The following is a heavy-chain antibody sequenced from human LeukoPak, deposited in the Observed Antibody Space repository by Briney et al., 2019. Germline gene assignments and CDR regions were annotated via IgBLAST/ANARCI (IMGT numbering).Heavy chain of an antibody. CDR3: ARGPHIVVVTAILGYFQH. CDR2: ISYDGSNK. D-gene: IGHD2-21*02. V-gene: IGHV3-30*04. Sequence: PGGSLRLSCAASGFTFSSYAMHWVRQAPGKGLEWVSVISYDGSNKYYADSVKGRFTISRDNAKNTLYLQMNSLRAEDTAVYYCARGPHIVVVTAILGYFQHWGRGTLVTVSS. J-gene: IGHJ1*01. CDR1: GFTFSSYA.